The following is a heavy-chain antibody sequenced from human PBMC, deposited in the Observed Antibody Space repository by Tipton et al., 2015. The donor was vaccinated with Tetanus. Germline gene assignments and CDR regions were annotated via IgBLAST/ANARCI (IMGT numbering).Heavy chain of an antibody. CDR1: GGTFSGYY. CDR2: IHPSGST. V-gene: IGHV4-34*08. J-gene: IGHJ3*02. Sequence: TLSLTCTIYGGTFSGYYCSWIRQPPGRGLEWIGEIHPSGSTNYNPSLTSRVTLSQDTSKSQFSLKLTSVTAADTAVYYCAGWELLNWNAFDIWAQGTGVTVSA. CDR3: AGWELLNWNAFDI. D-gene: IGHD2-15*01.